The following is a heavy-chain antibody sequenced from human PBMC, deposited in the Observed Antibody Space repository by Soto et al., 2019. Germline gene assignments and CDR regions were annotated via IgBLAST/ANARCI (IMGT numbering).Heavy chain of an antibody. CDR1: GFTFSSYD. CDR3: VRVALGDYVFDS. D-gene: IGHD4-17*01. CDR2: IGTAGDT. J-gene: IGHJ4*02. Sequence: EVQLVESGGGLVQPGGSLRLSCAASGFTFSSYDMHWARQATGKGLEWVSTIGTAGDTYYPDSVKGRFTISRENAKNSLSLQMNSLRAGDTAVYYCVRVALGDYVFDSWGQGTLVTVSS. V-gene: IGHV3-13*01.